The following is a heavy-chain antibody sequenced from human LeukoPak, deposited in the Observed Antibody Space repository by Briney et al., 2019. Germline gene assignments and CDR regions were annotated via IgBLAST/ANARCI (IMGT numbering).Heavy chain of an antibody. D-gene: IGHD3-3*01. V-gene: IGHV3-30*18. CDR2: ISYDGSNK. CDR1: GFTFSSYG. J-gene: IGHJ6*03. Sequence: GGSLRLSCASSGFTFSSYGMHWVRQAPGKGLEWVAVISYDGSNKYYADSVKGRFTISRDNSKNTLYLQMNSLRAEDTAVYYCAKVTSRAVMNRGYYYYYMDVWGKGTTVTVSS. CDR3: AKVTSRAVMNRGYYYYYMDV.